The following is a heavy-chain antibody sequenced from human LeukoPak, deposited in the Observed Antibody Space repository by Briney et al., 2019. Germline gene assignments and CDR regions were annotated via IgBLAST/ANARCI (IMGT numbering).Heavy chain of an antibody. V-gene: IGHV3-7*01. CDR2: IKQDGSEK. CDR3: ARDWRGFGYCSGGSCYSPYYYYYGMDV. Sequence: GGSLRLSCAASGFTFSSYWMSWVRQAPGKGLEWVANIKQDGSEKYYVDSVKGRFTISRDNAKNSLYLQMNSLRAEDTAVYYCARDWRGFGYCSGGSCYSPYYYYYGMDVWGQGTTVTVSS. D-gene: IGHD2-15*01. J-gene: IGHJ6*02. CDR1: GFTFSSYW.